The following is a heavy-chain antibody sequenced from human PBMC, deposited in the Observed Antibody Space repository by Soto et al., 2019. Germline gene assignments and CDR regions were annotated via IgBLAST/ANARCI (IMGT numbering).Heavy chain of an antibody. CDR3: ARDTYANFHY. CDR2: VNPGNGTT. D-gene: IGHD2-8*01. Sequence: VKVACKASGYTFTAYYMNWVRQAPGQGLEWMGWVNPGNGTTSFAQKFQGRVTMTRDTSISTAYMELSGLRSDDTAMYYCARDTYANFHYWGQATLVTVSS. V-gene: IGHV1-2*02. J-gene: IGHJ4*02. CDR1: GYTFTAYY.